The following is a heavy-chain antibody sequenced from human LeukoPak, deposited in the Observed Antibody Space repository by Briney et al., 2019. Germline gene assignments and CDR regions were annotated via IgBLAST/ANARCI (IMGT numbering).Heavy chain of an antibody. Sequence: SETLSLTCTVAGDSMSRYYWSWIRQPAGKGLEWIGRIYTSGRTNYNPSLKSRITMSVDTSKNQFSLRLSSMTAADTAVYYCARAYDSSGYQDRGFDPGGQGTLVTVSS. CDR3: ARAYDSSGYQDRGFDP. J-gene: IGHJ5*02. CDR2: IYTSGRT. D-gene: IGHD3-22*01. CDR1: GDSMSRYY. V-gene: IGHV4-4*07.